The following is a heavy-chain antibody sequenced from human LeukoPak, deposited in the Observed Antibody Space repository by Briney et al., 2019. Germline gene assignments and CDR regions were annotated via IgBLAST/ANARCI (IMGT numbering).Heavy chain of an antibody. V-gene: IGHV3-20*04. J-gene: IGHJ3*02. CDR1: GFTFDDYG. CDR2: INWNAGST. CDR3: AKDYGSGSYHPGAFDI. D-gene: IGHD3-10*01. Sequence: GGSLRLSCAASGFTFDDYGMSWVRQAPGKGLEWVSGINWNAGSTGYADSVKGRFTISRDNAKNSLYLQMNSLRAEDTAVYYCAKDYGSGSYHPGAFDIWGQGTMVTVSS.